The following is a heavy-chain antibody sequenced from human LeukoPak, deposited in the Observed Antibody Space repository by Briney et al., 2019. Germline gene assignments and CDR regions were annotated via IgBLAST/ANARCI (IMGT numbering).Heavy chain of an antibody. CDR1: GFTFTDYN. CDR2: INPNSGGT. CDR3: ARGGGYYDSSGYGLDYFDY. D-gene: IGHD3-22*01. J-gene: IGHJ4*02. V-gene: IGHV1-2*02. Sequence: ASVKVSCKASGFTFTDYNMHWVRQAPGHGLEWMGWINPNSGGTNYAQKFQGRVTMTRDTSISTAYMELSRLRSDDTAVYYCARGGGYYDSSGYGLDYFDYWGQGTLVTVSS.